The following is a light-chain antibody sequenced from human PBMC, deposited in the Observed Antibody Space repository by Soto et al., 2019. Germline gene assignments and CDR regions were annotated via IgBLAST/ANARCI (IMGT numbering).Light chain of an antibody. CDR3: QQVNSYPLT. CDR2: KAS. Sequence: DIRMTQSPSTLSASVGDTVTITCRASESISIWLAWYQQKPGKAPNLLINKASSLQSEVPSRFSGSGSGTEFTLTISSLQPEDFATYYCQQVNSYPLTFGGGTKVDIK. V-gene: IGKV1-5*03. CDR1: ESISIW. J-gene: IGKJ4*01.